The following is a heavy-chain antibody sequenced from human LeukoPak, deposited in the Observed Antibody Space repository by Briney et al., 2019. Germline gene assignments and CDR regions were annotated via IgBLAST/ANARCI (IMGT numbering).Heavy chain of an antibody. V-gene: IGHV3-23*01. J-gene: IGHJ4*02. CDR2: ISGSGGDT. D-gene: IGHD6-13*01. CDR3: AKVRTLAAADPLDY. CDR1: GFTFSSYA. Sequence: GGTLRLSCAASGFTFSSYAMTWVRQVPGKGLEWVSVISGSGGDTYYADSVKGRFTISRDNSKNTLYLQMNSLRAEDTAVYYCAKVRTLAAADPLDYWGQGTLVTVSS.